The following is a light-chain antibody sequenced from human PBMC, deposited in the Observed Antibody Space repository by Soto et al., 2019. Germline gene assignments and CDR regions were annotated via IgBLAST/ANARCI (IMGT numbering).Light chain of an antibody. V-gene: IGLV2-8*01. CDR2: EVS. CDR1: SSDVGGYNY. J-gene: IGLJ1*01. Sequence: QSALTQPPSASGSPGQSVTISCTGTSSDVGGYNYVSWYQQHPGKAPKLMIYEVSKRPSGVPDRFSGSKSGNTASLTVSGLQAEDEADYYCSSYAGSNNVFGTGTKLHRP. CDR3: SSYAGSNNV.